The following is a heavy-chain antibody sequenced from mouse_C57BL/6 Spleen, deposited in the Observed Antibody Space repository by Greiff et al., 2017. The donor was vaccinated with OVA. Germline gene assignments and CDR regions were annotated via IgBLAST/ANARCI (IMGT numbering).Heavy chain of an antibody. CDR1: GYTFTSYW. CDR3: ASRGQDAMDY. CDR2: IDPSDSYT. Sequence: QVQLQQPGAELVKPGASVKLSCKASGYTFTSYWMQWVKQRPGQGLEWIGEIDPSDSYTNYNQKFKGTATLTVDTSSSTAYMQLSSLTSEDSAVYYCASRGQDAMDYWGQGTSGTVSS. V-gene: IGHV1-50*01. D-gene: IGHD3-3*01. J-gene: IGHJ4*01.